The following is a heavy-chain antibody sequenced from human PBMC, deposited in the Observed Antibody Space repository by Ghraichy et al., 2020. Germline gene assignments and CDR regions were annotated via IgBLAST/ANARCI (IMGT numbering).Heavy chain of an antibody. J-gene: IGHJ4*02. Sequence: SETLSLTCTVSGDSISSYSWTWIRQPPGKGLEWIGYIYYSGSTYYNPSLKSRVTISVDTSKNQFSLKLSSVTAADTAVYYCARRRSYYGSEGPLHQTYYFDYWGQGALVTVSS. CDR1: GDSISSYS. V-gene: IGHV4-59*01. CDR3: ARRRSYYGSEGPLHQTYYFDY. D-gene: IGHD3-10*01. CDR2: IYYSGST.